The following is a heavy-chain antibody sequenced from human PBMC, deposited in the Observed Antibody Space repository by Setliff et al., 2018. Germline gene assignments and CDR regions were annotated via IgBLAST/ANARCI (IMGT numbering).Heavy chain of an antibody. CDR1: GASVTSFDYY. D-gene: IGHD2-2*01. CDR3: ARTHCTTTSCFYFHY. Sequence: SATLSLTCTVSGASVTSFDYYWSWIRQPPGKGLEYIGHISHGVSTSYSPSLKSRLSISADTSKNQFSLKLTSVTAADTAVYYCARTHCTTTSCFYFHYWGQGTVVTVSS. CDR2: ISHGVST. V-gene: IGHV4-30-4*01. J-gene: IGHJ4*02.